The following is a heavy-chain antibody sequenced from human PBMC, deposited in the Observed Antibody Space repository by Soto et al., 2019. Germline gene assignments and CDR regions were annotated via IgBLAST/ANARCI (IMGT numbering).Heavy chain of an antibody. D-gene: IGHD6-19*01. CDR3: ATRSGWKRQWAFDI. CDR2: IYYSGST. V-gene: IGHV4-59*01. CDR1: GGSISSYY. Sequence: PSETLSLTCTVSGGSISSYYWSWIRQPPGKGLEWIGYIYYSGSTNYNPSLKSRVTISVDTSKNQFSLELSSLRSEDTAAYYCATRSGWKRQWAFDIWGQGTMVTVSS. J-gene: IGHJ3*02.